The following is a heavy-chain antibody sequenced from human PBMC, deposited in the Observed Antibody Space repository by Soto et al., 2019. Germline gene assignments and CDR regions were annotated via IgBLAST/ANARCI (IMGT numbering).Heavy chain of an antibody. CDR2: IYHSGST. Sequence: SETLSLTCTVSGASVSRGHYCWTWIRQPPGKGLEWIGTIYHSGSTYYNPSLKSRVTISVDASENHFSLKLSSVTAADTAVYYCARVGPYCGGDCYSPPPWGQGTLVTVSS. V-gene: IGHV4-38-2*02. J-gene: IGHJ5*02. CDR1: GASVSRGHYC. D-gene: IGHD2-21*02. CDR3: ARVGPYCGGDCYSPPP.